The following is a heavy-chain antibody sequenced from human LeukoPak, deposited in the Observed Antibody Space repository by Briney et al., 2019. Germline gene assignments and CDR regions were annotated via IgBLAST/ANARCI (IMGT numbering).Heavy chain of an antibody. V-gene: IGHV1-46*01. CDR2: INPSYGST. D-gene: IGHD6-13*01. Sequence: GASVKVSCKASGYTFTDYYTHWVRQAPGQGLEWMGIINPSYGSTSYAQKFQGRVTMTRDTSTSTVYMELSSLRSEDTAVYYCAREEYDAAAGTKYFQHWGQGTLVTASS. J-gene: IGHJ1*01. CDR3: AREEYDAAAGTKYFQH. CDR1: GYTFTDYY.